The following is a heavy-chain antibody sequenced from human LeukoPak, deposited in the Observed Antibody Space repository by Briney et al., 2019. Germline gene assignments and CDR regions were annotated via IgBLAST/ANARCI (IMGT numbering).Heavy chain of an antibody. Sequence: GGSLRLSCAASGFTFSSYWMSWVRQAPGKGLEWVANIKQDGSEKYYVDSVNGRFTISRDNAKNSLYLQMNSLRAEDTAVYYCARDPSRGWGIAAAAPFDYWGQGTLVTVSS. CDR1: GFTFSSYW. D-gene: IGHD6-13*01. J-gene: IGHJ4*02. CDR2: IKQDGSEK. V-gene: IGHV3-7*01. CDR3: ARDPSRGWGIAAAAPFDY.